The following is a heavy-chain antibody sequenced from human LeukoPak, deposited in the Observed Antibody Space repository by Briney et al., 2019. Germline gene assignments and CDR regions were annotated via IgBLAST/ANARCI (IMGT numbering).Heavy chain of an antibody. CDR3: ARGAAVNYYYDSSGYYN. D-gene: IGHD3-22*01. Sequence: ASVKVSCKASGYTFTSYDINWVRQATGQGLEWMGWMNPNSGNTGYAQKFQGRVTMTRNTSISTAYMELSSLRSEDTAVYYCARGAAVNYYYDSSGYYNRGQGTLVTVSS. CDR1: GYTFTSYD. V-gene: IGHV1-8*01. CDR2: MNPNSGNT. J-gene: IGHJ4*02.